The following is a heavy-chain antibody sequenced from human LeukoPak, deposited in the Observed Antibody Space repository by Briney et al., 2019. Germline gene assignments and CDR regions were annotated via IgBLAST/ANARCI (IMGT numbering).Heavy chain of an antibody. Sequence: GEALKISCKGSGYSFTNYWISWVRQMPGKGLEWMGRIDPSDSYTNYSPSFQGHVTISADKSISTAYLQWSSLKASDTAMYYCARLRANSGYDLLERDYFDYWGQGTLVTVSS. J-gene: IGHJ4*02. D-gene: IGHD5-12*01. V-gene: IGHV5-10-1*01. CDR3: ARLRANSGYDLLERDYFDY. CDR1: GYSFTNYW. CDR2: IDPSDSYT.